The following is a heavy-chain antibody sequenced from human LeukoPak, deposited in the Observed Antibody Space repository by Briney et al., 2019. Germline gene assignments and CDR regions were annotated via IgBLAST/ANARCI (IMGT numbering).Heavy chain of an antibody. J-gene: IGHJ3*02. CDR1: GGSISSGDYY. Sequence: SETLSLTCTVSGGSISSGDYYWSWIRQPPGKGLEWIGYIYYSGSTYYNPSLKSRVTISVDTSKNQFSLKLSSVTAADTAVYYCARHGVNYDILTGYFLSDPDAFDIWGQGTMVTVSS. CDR3: ARHGVNYDILTGYFLSDPDAFDI. D-gene: IGHD3-9*01. V-gene: IGHV4-30-4*01. CDR2: IYYSGST.